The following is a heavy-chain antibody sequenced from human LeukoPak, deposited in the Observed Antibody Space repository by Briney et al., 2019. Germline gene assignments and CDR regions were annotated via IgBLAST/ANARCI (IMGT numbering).Heavy chain of an antibody. CDR3: AKDWATLPSRLSPFDS. J-gene: IGHJ4*02. CDR2: ISATGDGT. CDR1: GFTFSSYP. V-gene: IGHV3-23*01. D-gene: IGHD6-6*01. Sequence: PGASLRLSCAASGFTFSSYPMSWVRQTPGKGLDWVSTISATGDGTVYADSVKGRFTISRDNSKNTLLLQMNSLRADDTAVYYCAKDWATLPSRLSPFDSWGQGILVTVSS.